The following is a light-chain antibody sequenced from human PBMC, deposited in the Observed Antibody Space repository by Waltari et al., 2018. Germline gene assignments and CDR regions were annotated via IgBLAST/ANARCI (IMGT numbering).Light chain of an antibody. CDR3: LSRDTTSTRV. Sequence: SSELTQDPTMSVALGQTVSITCQGDSLRRYYASWYQQRPGQAPILILYGHKNRPSGVPDRFSGTTSGNTASLTITGAQAEDEADYYCLSRDTTSTRVFGGGTRLTV. CDR2: GHK. CDR1: SLRRYY. J-gene: IGLJ3*02. V-gene: IGLV3-19*01.